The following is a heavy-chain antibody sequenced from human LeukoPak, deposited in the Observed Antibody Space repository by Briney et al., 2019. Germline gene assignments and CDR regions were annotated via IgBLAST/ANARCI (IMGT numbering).Heavy chain of an antibody. CDR1: GGTFSEYA. CDR2: IIPIVDIA. Sequence: ASVKVSCKASGGTFSEYAISWVRQAPGQGLEGMGKIIPIVDIANYAQKFQGRVTIMADKSTSKAYMELSGLKPEDTAMYYCAREASGSGSYLCLLDYWGQGTLVTVSS. V-gene: IGHV1-69*04. J-gene: IGHJ4*02. CDR3: AREASGSGSYLCLLDY. D-gene: IGHD3-10*01.